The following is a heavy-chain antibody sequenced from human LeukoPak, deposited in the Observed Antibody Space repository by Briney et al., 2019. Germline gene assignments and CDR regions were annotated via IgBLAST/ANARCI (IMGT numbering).Heavy chain of an antibody. D-gene: IGHD3-10*01. CDR3: ARDYGSGSHDFDY. V-gene: IGHV4-34*01. J-gene: IGHJ4*02. CDR1: GGSFSGYY. Sequence: SETLSLTCAVYGGSFSGYYWSWIRQPPAKGLEWIGEINHSGSTNYNPSLKSRVTISVDTSKNQFSLKLSSVTAADTAVYYCARDYGSGSHDFDYWGQGTLVTVSS. CDR2: INHSGST.